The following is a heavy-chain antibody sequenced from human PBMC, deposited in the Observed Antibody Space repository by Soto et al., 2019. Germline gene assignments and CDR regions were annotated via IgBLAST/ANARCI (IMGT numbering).Heavy chain of an antibody. J-gene: IGHJ3*02. Sequence: EVQLLKSGGGLVQPGGSLRLSCAASGFTFSVFAMSWVRQAPGKGLEWVSTISGRGGNTYYADSVRGRFTISRDNSKNTLNLQMNSLRGEDTAIYYCAKDRGTGDYGVNAVDIWGQGTMVTVS. D-gene: IGHD7-27*01. V-gene: IGHV3-23*01. CDR3: AKDRGTGDYGVNAVDI. CDR1: GFTFSVFA. CDR2: ISGRGGNT.